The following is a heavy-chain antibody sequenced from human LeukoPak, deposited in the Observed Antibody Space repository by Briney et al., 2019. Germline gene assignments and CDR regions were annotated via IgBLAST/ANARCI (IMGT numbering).Heavy chain of an antibody. Sequence: PPETLSLTCTVSGGSISSSSYYWGWIRQPPGKGLEWIGSIYYSGSTYYNPSLKSRVTISVDTSKNQFSLKLSSVTAADTAVYYCASSLRYIVVVPAAMTFDYWGQGTLVTVSS. D-gene: IGHD2-2*01. V-gene: IGHV4-39*01. CDR1: GGSISSSSYY. CDR2: IYYSGST. J-gene: IGHJ4*02. CDR3: ASSLRYIVVVPAAMTFDY.